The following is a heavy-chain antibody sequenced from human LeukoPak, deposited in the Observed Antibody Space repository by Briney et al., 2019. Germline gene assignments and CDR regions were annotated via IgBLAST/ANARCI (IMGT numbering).Heavy chain of an antibody. CDR2: FSGSGGPT. CDR3: AKDLISMVRGVSPIDY. J-gene: IGHJ4*02. CDR1: GFTFSNYG. D-gene: IGHD3-10*01. Sequence: PGRTLRLSCAASGFTFSNYGMSWVRQAPGKGLEWVSGFSGSGGPTYYADSVKGRFTMSRENSKSMLYLQMNSLRVEDTAIYYCAKDLISMVRGVSPIDYWGQGTLVTVSS. V-gene: IGHV3-23*01.